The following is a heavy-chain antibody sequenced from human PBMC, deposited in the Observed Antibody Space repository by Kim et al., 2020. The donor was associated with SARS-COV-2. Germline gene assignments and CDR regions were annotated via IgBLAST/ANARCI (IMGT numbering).Heavy chain of an antibody. Sequence: SQTLSLTCAISGDSVSNTDAAWNWVRQSPSRGPEWLGKTFYRTKWYNEYTGSMKSRITITSDTSKNEFSLQLNSVTPDDTAVYYCTRGRSPAAGVFDYWGQGTLVTVSS. CDR1: GDSVSNTDAA. CDR3: TRGRSPAAGVFDY. J-gene: IGHJ4*02. V-gene: IGHV6-1*01. D-gene: IGHD6-25*01. CDR2: TFYRTKWYN.